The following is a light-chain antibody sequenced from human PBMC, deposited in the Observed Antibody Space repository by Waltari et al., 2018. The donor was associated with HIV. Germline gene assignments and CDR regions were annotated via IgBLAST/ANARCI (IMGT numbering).Light chain of an antibody. Sequence: QSVLTQPPSASGTPGQRVNISCSGGSSNIGSNPVNWYRQFPGEAPKLLIYTNIQPPSGVPDRCSGSKSGTSASLAISGLQSEDEADFYCAVWDDSLRSVLFGGGTRLTVL. CDR1: SSNIGSNP. CDR3: AVWDDSLRSVL. CDR2: TNI. V-gene: IGLV1-44*01. J-gene: IGLJ3*02.